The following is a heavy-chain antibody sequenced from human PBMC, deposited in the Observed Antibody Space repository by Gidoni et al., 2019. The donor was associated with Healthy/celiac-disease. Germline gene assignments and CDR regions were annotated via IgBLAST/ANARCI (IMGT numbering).Heavy chain of an antibody. D-gene: IGHD3-3*01. CDR2: ISSNGGSK. CDR3: VKQLRFLEWLLYDY. Sequence: EVQLVESGGGLVQPGGSLRLSCSASVFTFSSYAMHWVRQAPGKGLEYVSAISSNGGSKYYADSVKGRFTISRDNSKNTLYLQMSSLRAEDTAVYYCVKQLRFLEWLLYDYWGQGTLVTVSS. V-gene: IGHV3-64D*06. J-gene: IGHJ4*02. CDR1: VFTFSSYA.